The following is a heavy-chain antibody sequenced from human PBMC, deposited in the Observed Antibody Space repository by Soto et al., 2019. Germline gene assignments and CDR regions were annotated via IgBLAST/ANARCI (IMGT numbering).Heavy chain of an antibody. CDR3: ARVRALDWNYNYYFDY. Sequence: QVQLQESGPGLVKPSGTLSLTCAVSSGSISSSNWWSWVRQPPGKGLEWIGEIYHSGSTNYNPSLKSRVTISVDKSKNHFSLKLSSVTAADTAVYYCARVRALDWNYNYYFDYWGQGTLVTVSS. D-gene: IGHD1-7*01. J-gene: IGHJ4*02. CDR1: SGSISSSNW. V-gene: IGHV4-4*02. CDR2: IYHSGST.